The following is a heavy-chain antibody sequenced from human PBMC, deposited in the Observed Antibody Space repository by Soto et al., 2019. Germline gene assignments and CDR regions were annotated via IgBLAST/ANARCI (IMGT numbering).Heavy chain of an antibody. Sequence: EVQLLDSGGGLVQPGGSLRLSCAASGFTFSNYAMSWVRQAPGKGLEWVSTISTSGSDTYYADSVKGRFTLSRDNPKNTMYLQMNSLSGEDTTIYYSANRPRCHQPYSWGQGTLVTVSS. D-gene: IGHD6-6*01. CDR1: GFTFSNYA. V-gene: IGHV3-23*01. J-gene: IGHJ4*02. CDR3: ANRPRCHQPYS. CDR2: ISTSGSDT.